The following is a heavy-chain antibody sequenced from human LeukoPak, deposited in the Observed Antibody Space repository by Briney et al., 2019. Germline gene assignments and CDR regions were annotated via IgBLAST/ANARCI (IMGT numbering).Heavy chain of an antibody. Sequence: PSETLSLTCAVYGGSFSGYYWSWIRQPPGKGLEWIREINHSGSTNYNPSLKSRVTISVDTSKNQFSLKLSSVTAADTAVYYCARGRYYGSGSYYNVLDLDYWGQGTLVTVSS. CDR2: INHSGST. J-gene: IGHJ4*02. CDR1: GGSFSGYY. V-gene: IGHV4-34*01. CDR3: ARGRYYGSGSYYNVLDLDY. D-gene: IGHD3-10*01.